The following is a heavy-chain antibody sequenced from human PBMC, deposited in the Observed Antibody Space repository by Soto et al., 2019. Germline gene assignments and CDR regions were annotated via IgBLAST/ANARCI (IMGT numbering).Heavy chain of an antibody. V-gene: IGHV1-18*01. Sequence: GASVKVSCKASGYTFTSYGISWVRQAPGQGLEWMGWISAYNGNTNYAQKLQGRVTMTTDTSTSTAYMELRSLRSDDTAVYYCARDGYLTTIVRGVIITPYYYYYMDFWGKGTTVTVSS. D-gene: IGHD3-10*01. J-gene: IGHJ6*03. CDR2: ISAYNGNT. CDR3: ARDGYLTTIVRGVIITPYYYYYMDF. CDR1: GYTFTSYG.